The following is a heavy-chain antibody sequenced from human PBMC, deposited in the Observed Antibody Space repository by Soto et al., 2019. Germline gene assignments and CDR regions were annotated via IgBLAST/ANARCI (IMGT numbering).Heavy chain of an antibody. J-gene: IGHJ4*02. CDR3: AKRAVAGDFDY. CDR2: IDPSDSRT. V-gene: IGHV5-10-1*01. CDR1: GYMFPIYH. D-gene: IGHD6-19*01. Sequence: GESLKISCEASGYMFPIYHISWVRQMPGKGLEWVGKIDPSDSRTMYRPSSRARITISVDKSINTAYLEWGRLKASDTAMYYCAKRAVAGDFDYWGQGTLVTVSS.